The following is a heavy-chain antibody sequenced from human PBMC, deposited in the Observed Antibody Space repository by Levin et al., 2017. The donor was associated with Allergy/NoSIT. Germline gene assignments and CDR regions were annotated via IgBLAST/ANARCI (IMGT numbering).Heavy chain of an antibody. CDR2: IFSGGST. V-gene: IGHV3-53*01. J-gene: IGHJ4*02. CDR1: PVSSKY. Sequence: PVSSKYMSWIRQAPGKGLEWVSVIFSGGSTYYADSVKGRFTISRDNSKNTLYLQMNSLTDEDTAVYYCARGRDPFDCWGQGTLVTVSS. D-gene: IGHD3-10*01. CDR3: ARGRDPFDC.